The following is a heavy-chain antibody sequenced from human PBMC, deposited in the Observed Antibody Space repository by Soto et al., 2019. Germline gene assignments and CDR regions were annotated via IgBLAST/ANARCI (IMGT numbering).Heavy chain of an antibody. CDR3: ARCDSSGYYAESY. Sequence: GESLKISCKGSGYSFTSYWISWVRQMPGKGLEWMGRIDPSDSDTRYSPSFQGQVTISADKSISTAYLQWSSLKASDTAMYYCARCDSSGYYAESYWGQGTLVTVSS. CDR1: GYSFTSYW. CDR2: IDPSDSDT. V-gene: IGHV5-10-1*04. J-gene: IGHJ4*02. D-gene: IGHD3-22*01.